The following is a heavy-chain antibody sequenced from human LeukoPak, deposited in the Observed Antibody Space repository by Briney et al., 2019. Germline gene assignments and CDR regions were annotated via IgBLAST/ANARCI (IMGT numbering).Heavy chain of an antibody. V-gene: IGHV4-31*03. CDR3: ARDTRVNWGLSRGGNWFDP. Sequence: PSQTLSLTCTVSGGSISSGGYYWSWIRQHPGKGLEWIGYIYYSGSTYYNPSLKSRVTISVDTSKNQFSLKLSSVTAADTAVYYCARDTRVNWGLSRGGNWFDPWGQGTLVTVSS. CDR1: GGSISSGGYY. D-gene: IGHD7-27*01. CDR2: IYYSGST. J-gene: IGHJ5*02.